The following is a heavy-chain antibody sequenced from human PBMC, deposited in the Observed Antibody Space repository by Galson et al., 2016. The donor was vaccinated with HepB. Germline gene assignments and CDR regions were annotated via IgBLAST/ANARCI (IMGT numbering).Heavy chain of an antibody. CDR3: AKEKDSFQVQTPPDAFDV. D-gene: IGHD3-10*01. Sequence: SLRLSCAASGFNFGDYTMHWVRLAPGKGLEWVTSISRKSGDMPYADSVKGRFTISRDNAKNSVYLQMNSVTTEDTALYYCAKEKDSFQVQTPPDAFDVWGQGAMVTVSS. CDR1: GFNFGDYT. CDR2: ISRKSGDM. J-gene: IGHJ3*01. V-gene: IGHV3-9*01.